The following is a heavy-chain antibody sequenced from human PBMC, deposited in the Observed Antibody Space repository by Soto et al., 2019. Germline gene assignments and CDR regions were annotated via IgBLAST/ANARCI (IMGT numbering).Heavy chain of an antibody. Sequence: QVQLHESGPGLVKPSETLSLTCTVSGGASINSYYGSWIRQPPGKGLEWIGFLYYNGKTNYNPSLKSRVNISVDTSRNQFSLRVSSVTAADTAIYYGARQNYGTVDLYYHLDVWGKGTTVTVSS. D-gene: IGHD3-10*01. CDR1: GGASINSYY. CDR2: LYYNGKT. V-gene: IGHV4-59*08. CDR3: ARQNYGTVDLYYHLDV. J-gene: IGHJ6*03.